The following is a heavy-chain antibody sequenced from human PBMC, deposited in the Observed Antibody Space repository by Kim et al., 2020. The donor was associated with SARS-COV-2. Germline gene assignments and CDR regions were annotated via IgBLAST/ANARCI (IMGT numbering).Heavy chain of an antibody. Sequence: SETLSLTCTISGVSINNYYWSWVRQPPGKGLEWIGNVYYLGSSNDNPSLRSRVTISSDMSRNQTSLILRSVTAAETAVYYCGTHKGSSWSRPFDYYGQG. D-gene: IGHD6-13*01. CDR3: GTHKGSSWSRPFDY. V-gene: IGHV4-59*08. J-gene: IGHJ4*02. CDR2: VYYLGSS. CDR1: GVSINNYY.